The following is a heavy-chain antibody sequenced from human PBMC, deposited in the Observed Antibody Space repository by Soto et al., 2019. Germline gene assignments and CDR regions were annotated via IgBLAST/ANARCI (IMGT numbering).Heavy chain of an antibody. J-gene: IGHJ6*02. Sequence: QVQLQQSGPGLVKPSETLSLTCTVSGGSIINYYCSWFRQSPGKGLEWIGYINHDGYSAYNLSLKRRITMSADTSKTQFSLMLDCVTATDTAVYYCARQGYGPQHGLVDAGGPGTTVIVSS. D-gene: IGHD1-1*01. CDR2: INHDGYS. CDR1: GGSIINYY. CDR3: ARQGYGPQHGLVDA. V-gene: IGHV4-59*08.